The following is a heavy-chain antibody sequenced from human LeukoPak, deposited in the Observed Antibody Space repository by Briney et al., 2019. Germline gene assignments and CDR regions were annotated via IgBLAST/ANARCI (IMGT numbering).Heavy chain of an antibody. CDR1: GYTFTSYG. V-gene: IGHV1-2*04. D-gene: IGHD3-10*01. J-gene: IGHJ4*02. CDR2: INPNSGGT. CDR3: AREMSSPIVYGSGSYEGLDY. Sequence: ASVKVSCKASGYTFTSYGISWVRQAPGQGLEWMGWINPNSGGTNYAQKFQGWVTMTRDTSISTAYMELSRLRSDDTAVYYCAREMSSPIVYGSGSYEGLDYWGQGTLVTVSS.